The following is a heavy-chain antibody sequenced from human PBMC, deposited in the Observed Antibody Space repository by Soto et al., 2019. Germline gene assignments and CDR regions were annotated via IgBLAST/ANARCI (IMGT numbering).Heavy chain of an antibody. CDR1: GFTFSSYS. D-gene: IGHD3-10*01. CDR3: ARYGNNWFDP. J-gene: IGHJ5*02. V-gene: IGHV3-48*02. Sequence: EVQLVESGGGLVQPGGSLRLSCAASGFTFSSYSMNWVRQAPGKGLEWVSYISSSSSTIYYADSVKGRFTISSDNAKNSLYLQMTSVRDEDTAVYYCARYGNNWFDPWGQGTLVTVSS. CDR2: ISSSSSTI.